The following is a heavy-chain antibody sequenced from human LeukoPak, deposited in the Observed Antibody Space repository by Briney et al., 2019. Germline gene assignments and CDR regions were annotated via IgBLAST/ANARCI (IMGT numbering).Heavy chain of an antibody. CDR2: IRYDGSNK. Sequence: PGGSLRLSCAASGFTFSSYGMHWVRQAPGKGLEWVAFIRYDGSNKYYADSVKGRFTISRDNSKNTLYLQMNSLRAEHTAVYYCARDWYHAIDYWGQGTLVTVSS. CDR1: GFTFSSYG. CDR3: ARDWYHAIDY. V-gene: IGHV3-30*02. D-gene: IGHD2-2*01. J-gene: IGHJ4*02.